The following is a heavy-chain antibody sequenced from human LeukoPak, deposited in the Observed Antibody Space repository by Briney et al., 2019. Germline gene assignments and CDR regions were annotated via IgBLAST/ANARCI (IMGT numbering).Heavy chain of an antibody. Sequence: KTGGSLRLSCAASGFTFSSYSMNWVRQAPGKRLEWVSSISSSSSYIYYADSVKGRFTISRDNAKNSLYLQMNSLRAEDTAVYYCARVLGYSGYLDAFDIWGQGTMVTVSS. V-gene: IGHV3-21*01. CDR3: ARVLGYSGYLDAFDI. CDR2: ISSSSSYI. CDR1: GFTFSSYS. D-gene: IGHD5-12*01. J-gene: IGHJ3*02.